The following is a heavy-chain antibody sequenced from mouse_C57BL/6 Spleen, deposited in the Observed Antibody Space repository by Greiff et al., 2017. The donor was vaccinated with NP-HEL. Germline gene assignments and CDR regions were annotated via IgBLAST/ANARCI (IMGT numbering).Heavy chain of an antibody. CDR3: ARGRKICYGYDGDSYYAMDY. CDR2: INPYNGGT. J-gene: IGHJ4*01. D-gene: IGHD2-2*01. V-gene: IGHV1-19*01. CDR1: GYTFTDYY. Sequence: EVQLQQSGPVLVKPGASVKMSCKASGYTFTDYYMNWVKQSHGKSLEWIGVINPYNGGTSYNQKFKGKATLTVDKSSSTAYMELNSLTSEDSAVYYCARGRKICYGYDGDSYYAMDYWGQGTSVTVSS.